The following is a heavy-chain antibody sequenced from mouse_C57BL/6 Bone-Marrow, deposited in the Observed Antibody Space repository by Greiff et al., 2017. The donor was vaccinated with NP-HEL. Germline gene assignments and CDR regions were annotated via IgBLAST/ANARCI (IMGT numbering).Heavy chain of an antibody. CDR3: ARKGVYYGYAWFAY. D-gene: IGHD2-2*01. CDR2: IYPRSGNT. CDR1: GYTFTSYG. J-gene: IGHJ3*01. Sequence: QVQLKESGAELARPGASVKLSCKASGYTFTSYGISWVKQRTGQGLEWIGEIYPRSGNTYYNEKFKGKATLTADKSSSTAYMGLRSLTSEDSAVYFCARKGVYYGYAWFAYWGQGTLVTVSA. V-gene: IGHV1-81*01.